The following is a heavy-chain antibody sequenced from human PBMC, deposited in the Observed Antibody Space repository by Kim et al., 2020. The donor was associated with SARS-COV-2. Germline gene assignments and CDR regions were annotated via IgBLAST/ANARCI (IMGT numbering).Heavy chain of an antibody. Sequence: SVKVSCKASGGTFSSYAISWVRQAPGQGLEWMGGIIPIFGTANYAQKFHGRVTITADESTSTAYMELSSLRSEDTAVYYCARAMVPEWSYYYGMDVWGQGTTVTVSS. J-gene: IGHJ6*02. D-gene: IGHD2-8*01. V-gene: IGHV1-69*13. CDR1: GGTFSSYA. CDR2: IIPIFGTA. CDR3: ARAMVPEWSYYYGMDV.